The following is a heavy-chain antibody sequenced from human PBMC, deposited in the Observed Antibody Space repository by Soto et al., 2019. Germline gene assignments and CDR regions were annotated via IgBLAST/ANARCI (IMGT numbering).Heavy chain of an antibody. CDR2: TNSDGSDT. D-gene: IGHD3-22*01. J-gene: IGHJ5*02. V-gene: IGHV3-74*01. Sequence: GGSLRLSCAASGFTFSSYWMYWVRQAPGKGLVWVSRTNSDGSDTSYADSVKGRFTISRDNAKNTLYLQMNSLRAEDTAVYYCSRVAPYYYDSSGYYYDAYWFDPWGQGTLVTVSS. CDR1: GFTFSSYW. CDR3: SRVAPYYYDSSGYYYDAYWFDP.